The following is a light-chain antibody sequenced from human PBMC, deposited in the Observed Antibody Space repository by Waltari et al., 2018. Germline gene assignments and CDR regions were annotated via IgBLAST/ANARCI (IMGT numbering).Light chain of an antibody. Sequence: VLTQTPPSLSVTPGQPASLSCKSGDSLLHTDGKTYRYWYLQKSGQSPQLLIYEVSSRFSGVPDRISGSWSGTDFTLKISRVEAEDVGVYYCMQSIELPTFGQGTRLEIK. CDR3: MQSIELPT. J-gene: IGKJ5*01. CDR1: DSLLHTDGKTY. V-gene: IGKV2D-29*02. CDR2: EVS.